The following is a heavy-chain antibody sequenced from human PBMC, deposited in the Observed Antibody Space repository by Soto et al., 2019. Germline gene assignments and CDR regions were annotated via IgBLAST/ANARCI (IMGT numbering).Heavy chain of an antibody. J-gene: IGHJ5*01. V-gene: IGHV4-34*01. CDR1: GGSFSGHS. Sequence: SETLSLTFAVYGGSFSGHSWTWIRQSPGKGLEWIGDINHSGRVNYSPSLKSRVTISLDTSKNQFSLTLSAVTAADTAMYYCSTRAYDTNGYYRFDPWGQGTLVTVSS. CDR2: INHSGRV. D-gene: IGHD3-22*01. CDR3: STRAYDTNGYYRFDP.